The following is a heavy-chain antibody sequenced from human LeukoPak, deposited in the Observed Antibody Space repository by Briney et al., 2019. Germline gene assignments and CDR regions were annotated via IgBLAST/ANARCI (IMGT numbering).Heavy chain of an antibody. CDR1: GFSFSAHF. V-gene: IGHV3-72*01. Sequence: GGSLRHSCAASGFSFSAHFMDWVRQAPGKGLEWVGRIRNKANSYTTEYAASVKGRFSISRDDSKNSLYLQMNSLKIEDTAVYYCASGSYSFDYWGQGTLVTVSS. J-gene: IGHJ4*02. CDR3: ASGSYSFDY. CDR2: IRNKANSYTT. D-gene: IGHD3-10*01.